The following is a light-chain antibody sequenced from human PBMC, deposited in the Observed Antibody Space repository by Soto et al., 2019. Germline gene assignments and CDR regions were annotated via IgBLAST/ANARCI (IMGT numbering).Light chain of an antibody. CDR1: QSVSSSY. CDR2: GES. V-gene: IGKV3-20*01. Sequence: EIVVTQSPGTLSLSPGERGTLFCRASQSVSSSYLAWYQHKPGQAPRLLMYGESSRATSIPDRFSGSSSGTDFTLTISKLDPEGFAVHYSQHDESSVCTFGEATKVEIK. CDR3: QHDESSVCT. J-gene: IGKJ1*01.